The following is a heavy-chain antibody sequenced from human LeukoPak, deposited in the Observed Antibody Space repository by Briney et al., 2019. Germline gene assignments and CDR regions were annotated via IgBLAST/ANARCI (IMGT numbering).Heavy chain of an antibody. CDR1: GFTFSSYS. D-gene: IGHD3-22*01. CDR2: ISYDGSNK. V-gene: IGHV3-30*03. J-gene: IGHJ4*02. CDR3: ARDFYDSSGYYQVNY. Sequence: GGSLRLSCAASGFTFSSYSMHWVRQAPGKGLEWVAVISYDGSNKDFADSLKGRFTISRDNSKSTLYLQMNSLRAEDTAVYYCARDFYDSSGYYQVNYWGQGTLVTVSS.